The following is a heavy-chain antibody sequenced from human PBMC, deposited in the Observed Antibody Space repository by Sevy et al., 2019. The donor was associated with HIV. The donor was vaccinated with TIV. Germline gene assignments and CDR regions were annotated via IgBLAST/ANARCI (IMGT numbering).Heavy chain of an antibody. J-gene: IGHJ4*01. Sequence: GGSLRLSCVGSGFRFGSQAMSWVRQAPGKGLEWVSGMSGRGDSRGYAHSVKGRFTISRDNSKNTVYLPMNSLTAEDTALYYCAKDVPDQSWYDDFWSGSPCFDYWGRGILVTVSS. V-gene: IGHV3-23*01. CDR1: GFRFGSQA. CDR3: AKDVPDQSWYDDFWSGSPCFDY. D-gene: IGHD3-3*01. CDR2: MSGRGDSR.